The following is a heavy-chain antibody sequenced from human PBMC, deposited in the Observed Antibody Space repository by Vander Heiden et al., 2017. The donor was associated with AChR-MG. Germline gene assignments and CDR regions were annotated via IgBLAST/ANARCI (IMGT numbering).Heavy chain of an antibody. D-gene: IGHD3-3*01. J-gene: IGHJ6*02. CDR3: ARVPYDFWSGPSPSGYYYYGMDV. CDR1: GGSISSYY. V-gene: IGHV4-59*01. CDR2: IYYSGST. Sequence: QVQLQESGPGLVKPSETLSLTCTVSGGSISSYYWSWIRQPPGKGLEWIGYIYYSGSTNYNPSLKSRVTISVDTSKNQFSLKLSSVTAADTAVYYCARVPYDFWSGPSPSGYYYYGMDVWGQGTTVTVSS.